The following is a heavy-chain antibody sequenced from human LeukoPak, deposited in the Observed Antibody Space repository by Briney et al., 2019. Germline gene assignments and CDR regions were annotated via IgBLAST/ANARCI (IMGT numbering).Heavy chain of an antibody. V-gene: IGHV4-59*01. CDR3: ARDSGQNAFDI. D-gene: IGHD1-26*01. J-gene: IGHJ3*02. CDR1: GGSISSYY. Sequence: TSETLSLTCTVSGGSISSYYWSWIRQPPGKGLEWIGYIYYSGSTNYNPSLKSRVTISVDTSKNQFSLKLSSVTAADTAVYYCARDSGQNAFDIWAKGQWSPSLQ. CDR2: IYYSGST.